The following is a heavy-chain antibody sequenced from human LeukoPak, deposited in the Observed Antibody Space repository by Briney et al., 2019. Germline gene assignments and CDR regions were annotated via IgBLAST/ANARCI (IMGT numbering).Heavy chain of an antibody. Sequence: GGSLRLSCAASGFTFSNYWIRWVRQAPGKGLEWVANIKQDGSQKNYMDSVRGRFAVSRDNAGNSLFLEMHNLRVEDTAVYYCAREGTPYSSDYWGQGTLVTVSS. CDR3: AREGTPYSSDY. CDR2: IKQDGSQK. CDR1: GFTFSNYW. D-gene: IGHD6-13*01. J-gene: IGHJ4*02. V-gene: IGHV3-7*01.